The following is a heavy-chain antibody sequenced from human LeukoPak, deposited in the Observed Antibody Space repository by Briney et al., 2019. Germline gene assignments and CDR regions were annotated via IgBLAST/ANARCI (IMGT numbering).Heavy chain of an antibody. J-gene: IGHJ4*02. CDR1: GFTYLTLG. CDR2: IRYDEVSK. V-gene: IGHV3-30*02. Sequence: PGGSLRLSCPVSGFTYLTLGMLGVRQAPGKGLEWVAFIRYDEVSKYYADSLRARFTVSRDNSKNTMYLQMDSLRPEDTAMYYCVRPNKTKFDFSGQGTLVTVSS. CDR3: VRPNKTKFDF. D-gene: IGHD1/OR15-1a*01.